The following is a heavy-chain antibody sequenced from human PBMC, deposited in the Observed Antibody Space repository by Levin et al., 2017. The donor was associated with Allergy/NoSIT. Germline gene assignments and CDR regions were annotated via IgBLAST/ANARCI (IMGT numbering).Heavy chain of an antibody. V-gene: IGHV4-39*01. Sequence: SETLSLTCTVSGGSISSSSYYWGWIRQPPGKGLEWIGSIYYSGSTYYNPSLKSRVTISVDTSKNQFSLKLSSVTAADTAVYYCARQKEQQLVQGSWFDPWGQGTLVTVSS. CDR2: IYYSGST. J-gene: IGHJ5*02. CDR1: GGSISSSSYY. D-gene: IGHD6-13*01. CDR3: ARQKEQQLVQGSWFDP.